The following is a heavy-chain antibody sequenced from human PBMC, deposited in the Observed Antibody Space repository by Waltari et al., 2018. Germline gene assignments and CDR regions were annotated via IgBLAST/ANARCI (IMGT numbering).Heavy chain of an antibody. J-gene: IGHJ3*01. CDR3: ATALGDSSSASRPFDF. D-gene: IGHD6-19*01. V-gene: IGHV1-69-2*01. CDR2: VYPEYGET. CDR1: GYTFSDYY. Sequence: EVQLLHSGAELKEPGTTVRISCKVSGYTFSDYYIHWVQQAPGKGLRWMGLVYPEYGETRYADNFQGRVTISAETSTDTAFMELSSLRSEDTAVFYCATALGDSSSASRPFDFWGQGTVITVSS.